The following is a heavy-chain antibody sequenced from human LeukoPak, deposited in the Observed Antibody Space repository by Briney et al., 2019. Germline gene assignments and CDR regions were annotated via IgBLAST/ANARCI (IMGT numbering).Heavy chain of an antibody. D-gene: IGHD3-9*01. V-gene: IGHV4-34*01. CDR3: ARQTLTNYDILTGYYH. Sequence: SETLSLTCAVYGGSFSGYYWSWIRQPPGKGLEWIGEINHSGSTNYNPSLKSRVTISVDTSKNQFSLKLSSVTAADTAVYYCARQTLTNYDILTGYYHWGQGTLVTVSS. J-gene: IGHJ5*02. CDR1: GGSFSGYY. CDR2: INHSGST.